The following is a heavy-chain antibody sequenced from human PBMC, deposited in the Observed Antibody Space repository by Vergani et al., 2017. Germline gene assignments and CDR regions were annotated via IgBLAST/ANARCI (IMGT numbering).Heavy chain of an antibody. D-gene: IGHD6-13*01. V-gene: IGHV3-23*01. Sequence: EVQLLESGGGLVQPGGSLRLSCAASGFTFSSYGMRWVRQAPGKGLEWVSTISGSGGSTYYADSVKGRFTISRDNSKNTLYLQMNSLRAEDTAVYYCAKDSSSWYWSDYWGQGTLVTVSS. CDR3: AKDSSSWYWSDY. CDR1: GFTFSSYG. CDR2: ISGSGGST. J-gene: IGHJ4*02.